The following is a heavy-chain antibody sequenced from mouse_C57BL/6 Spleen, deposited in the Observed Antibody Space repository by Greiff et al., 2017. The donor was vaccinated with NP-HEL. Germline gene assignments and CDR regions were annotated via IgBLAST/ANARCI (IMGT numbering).Heavy chain of an antibody. J-gene: IGHJ2*01. CDR2: IDPETGGT. CDR3: TRRCITTVVAHFDY. V-gene: IGHV1-15*01. CDR1: GYTFTDYE. D-gene: IGHD1-1*01. Sequence: VQLQQSGAELVRPGASVTLSCKASGYTFTDYEMHWVKQTPVHGLEWIGAIDPETGGTAYNQKFKGKAILTADKSSSTAYMELRSLTSEDSAVYYCTRRCITTVVAHFDYWGQGTTLTVSS.